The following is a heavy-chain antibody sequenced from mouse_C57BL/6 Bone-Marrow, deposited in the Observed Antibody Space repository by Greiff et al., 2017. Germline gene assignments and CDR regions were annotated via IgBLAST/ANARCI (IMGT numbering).Heavy chain of an antibody. CDR2: IYPRSGNT. CDR3: AATTVVYWYFDV. D-gene: IGHD1-1*01. J-gene: IGHJ1*03. CDR1: GYTFTSYG. Sequence: VQLQESGAELARPGASVKLSCKASGYTFTSYGISWVKQRTGQGLEWIGEIYPRSGNTYYNEKFKGKATLTADKSSSTAYMELRILTSEDSAVYFCAATTVVYWYFDVWGTGTTVTVSS. V-gene: IGHV1-81*01.